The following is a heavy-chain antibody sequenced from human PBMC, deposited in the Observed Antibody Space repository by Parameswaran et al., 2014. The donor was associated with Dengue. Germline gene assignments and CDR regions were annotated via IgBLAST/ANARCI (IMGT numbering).Heavy chain of an antibody. Sequence: VRQMPGKGLSGWDGSTPTLGTQRMPRASQDGFVFSLDTSVSTAYLQISSLKAEDTAVYYCARDRGGSLLYYYYGMDVWGQGTTVTVSS. V-gene: IGHV7-4-1*02. J-gene: IGHJ6*02. CDR2: STPTLGT. CDR3: ARDRGGSLLYYYYGMDV. D-gene: IGHD3-10*01.